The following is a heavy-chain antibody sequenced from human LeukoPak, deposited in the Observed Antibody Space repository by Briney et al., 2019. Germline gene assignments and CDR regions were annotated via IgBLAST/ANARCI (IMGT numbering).Heavy chain of an antibody. D-gene: IGHD3-16*02. Sequence: KPSETLSLTCTVSGGSISSYYWSWIRQPPGKGLEWIGYIYYSGSTNYNPSLNSRVTISVDTSKYQFSLKLSSVTAADTAVYYCARYDYVWGRYRGSFDYWGPGTLVTVSS. CDR2: IYYSGST. CDR1: GGSISSYY. J-gene: IGHJ4*02. V-gene: IGHV4-59*01. CDR3: ARYDYVWGRYRGSFDY.